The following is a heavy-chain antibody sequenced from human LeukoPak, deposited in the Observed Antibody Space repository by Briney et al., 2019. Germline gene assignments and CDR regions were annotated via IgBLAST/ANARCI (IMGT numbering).Heavy chain of an antibody. CDR1: GFTLSSYG. J-gene: IGHJ6*02. D-gene: IGHD5-12*01. CDR2: IRYDGSNK. V-gene: IGHV3-30*02. CDR3: AKAGGYDIRSYGMDV. Sequence: PGGSLRLSCAASGFTLSSYGMHWVGQAPGKGLEWVAFIRYDGSNKYYADSVKGRFTISRDNSKNTLYLQMNSLRAEDTAVYYCAKAGGYDIRSYGMDVWGQGTTVTVSS.